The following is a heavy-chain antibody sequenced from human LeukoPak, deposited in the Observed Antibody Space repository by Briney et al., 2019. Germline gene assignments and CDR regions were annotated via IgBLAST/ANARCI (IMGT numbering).Heavy chain of an antibody. J-gene: IGHJ4*02. Sequence: GGSLRLSCAASGFTFSSYAMHWVRQAPGKGLEWVAVISYDGSNKYYADSVKGRFTISRDNSKNTLYLQMNSLRAEDTAVYYCARDAVVAALTYYFDYWGQGTLVTVSS. V-gene: IGHV3-30-3*01. CDR3: ARDAVVAALTYYFDY. CDR1: GFTFSSYA. D-gene: IGHD5-12*01. CDR2: ISYDGSNK.